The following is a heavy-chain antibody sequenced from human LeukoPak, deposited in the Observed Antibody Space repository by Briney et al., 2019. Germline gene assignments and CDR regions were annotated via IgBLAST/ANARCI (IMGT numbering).Heavy chain of an antibody. CDR3: VRHSRVVAFDY. CDR1: GGSISSYY. CDR2: IYNSGST. Sequence: SETLSLTCTVSGGSISSYYWSWIRQPPGKGLEWIGYIYNSGSTNYNPSLKSRVTMSGDTSKNQFSLKLSSVTAADTAVYYCVRHSRVVAFDYWGQGNLVTVSS. D-gene: IGHD2-15*01. J-gene: IGHJ4*02. V-gene: IGHV4-59*01.